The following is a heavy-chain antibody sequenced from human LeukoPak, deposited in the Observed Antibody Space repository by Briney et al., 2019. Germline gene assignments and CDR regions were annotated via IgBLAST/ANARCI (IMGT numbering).Heavy chain of an antibody. Sequence: ASVKVSCKASGYPFTSYAMHWVRQAPGQRLEWMGWMNAGNGNTKYSQNFQGRVTITRDTSASTTYIELSSLRSEDTAVYYCARVYGGNSADYWGQGTLVTVSS. D-gene: IGHD4-23*01. CDR2: MNAGNGNT. V-gene: IGHV1-3*01. CDR1: GYPFTSYA. CDR3: ARVYGGNSADY. J-gene: IGHJ4*02.